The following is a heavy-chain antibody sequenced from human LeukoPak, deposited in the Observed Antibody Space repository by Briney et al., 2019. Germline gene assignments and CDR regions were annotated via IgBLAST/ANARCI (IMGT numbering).Heavy chain of an antibody. V-gene: IGHV4-34*01. J-gene: IGHJ6*02. Sequence: SETLSLTCAVYGGSFSGYYWSWIRQPPGKGLEWIGEINHSGSTNYNPSLKSRVTISVDTSKNQFSLKLSSVTAADTAVYYCARGNYGDYGVYYYYGMDVWGQGTTVTVSS. CDR3: ARGNYGDYGVYYYYGMDV. D-gene: IGHD4-17*01. CDR1: GGSFSGYY. CDR2: INHSGST.